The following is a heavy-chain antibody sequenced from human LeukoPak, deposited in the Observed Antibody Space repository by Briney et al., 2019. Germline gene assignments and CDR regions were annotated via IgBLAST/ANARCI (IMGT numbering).Heavy chain of an antibody. CDR1: GFYVNTYE. V-gene: IGHV3-48*03. CDR2: INGGASTM. CDR3: VRGRLLRYTKYFDY. J-gene: IGHJ4*02. Sequence: GGSLRLSCAASGFYVNTYEMHWVRQAPGKGLEWVSYINGGASTMNYADSVWGRFTISRDDAQNSVHLQMNSLRDEDTAVYYCVRGRLLRYTKYFDYWGQGALVTVSS. D-gene: IGHD2-15*01.